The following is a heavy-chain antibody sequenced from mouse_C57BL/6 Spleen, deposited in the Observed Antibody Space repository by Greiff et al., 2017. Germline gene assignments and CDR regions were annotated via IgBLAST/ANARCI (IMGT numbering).Heavy chain of an antibody. CDR1: GYTFTSYW. D-gene: IGHD1-1*01. CDR2: IYPRSGNT. J-gene: IGHJ2*01. V-gene: IGHV1-81*01. CDR3: ARGITTVVDY. Sequence: QVQLQQPGAELVMPGASVKLSCKASGYTFTSYWMHWVKQRPGQGLEWIGEIYPRSGNTYYNEKFKGKATLTADKSSSTAYMELRSLTSEDSAVYFCARGITTVVDYWGQGTTLTVSS.